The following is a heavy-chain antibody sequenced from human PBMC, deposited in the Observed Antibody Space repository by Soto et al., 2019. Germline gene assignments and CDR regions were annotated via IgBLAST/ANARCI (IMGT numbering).Heavy chain of an antibody. J-gene: IGHJ6*03. D-gene: IGHD2-15*01. V-gene: IGHV3-15*01. CDR1: GFTFSNAW. Sequence: EVQLVESGGGLVKPGGSLRLSCAASGFTFSNAWMSWVRQAPGKGLEWVGRIKSKTDGGTTDYAAPVKGRFTISRDDSKSTLYLQLNRLKTEDSGVYSCTTDPQCSGGSCYSGYYCYYMDVCGEGTTVTV. CDR3: TTDPQCSGGSCYSGYYCYYMDV. CDR2: IKSKTDGGTT.